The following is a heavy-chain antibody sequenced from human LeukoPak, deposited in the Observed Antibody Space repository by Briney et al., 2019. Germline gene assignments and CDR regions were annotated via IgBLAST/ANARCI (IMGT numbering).Heavy chain of an antibody. D-gene: IGHD1-14*01. Sequence: PGGSLRLSCAASGFTFNSYGMHWVRQAPGKGLEWVAVIWYDGSNEYYAGSVKGRFTISRHNAKNTLYLQMSSLRADDTAVYYCARDKRRDGYKSDAFDIWGQGTMVTVSS. CDR1: GFTFNSYG. J-gene: IGHJ3*02. CDR2: IWYDGSNE. CDR3: ARDKRRDGYKSDAFDI. V-gene: IGHV3-33*01.